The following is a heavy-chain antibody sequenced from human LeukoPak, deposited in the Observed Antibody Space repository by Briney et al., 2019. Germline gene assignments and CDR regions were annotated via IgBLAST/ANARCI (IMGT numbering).Heavy chain of an antibody. J-gene: IGHJ6*03. V-gene: IGHV3-21*01. Sequence: GGSLRLSCAASGFPFSSYSMNWVRQAPGKGLEWVSSISSSSNNIYYADSVKGRFTISRDNAKNSLYLQMNSLRVEDTAVYYCARDGGSSGIGAYYMDVWGKGTTVTVSS. D-gene: IGHD2-15*01. CDR2: ISSSSNNI. CDR1: GFPFSSYS. CDR3: ARDGGSSGIGAYYMDV.